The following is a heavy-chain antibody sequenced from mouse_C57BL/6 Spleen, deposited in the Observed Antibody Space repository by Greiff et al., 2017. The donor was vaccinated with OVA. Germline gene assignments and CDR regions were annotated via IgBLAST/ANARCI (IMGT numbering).Heavy chain of an antibody. D-gene: IGHD6-1*01. V-gene: IGHV3-6*01. Sequence: EVQLKESGPGLVKPSQSLSLTCSVTGYSITSGYYWNWIRQFPGNKLEWMGYISYDGSNNYNPSLKNRISITRDTSKNQFFLKLNSVTTEDTATYYCARGGPLFAYWGQGTLVTVSA. CDR1: GYSITSGYY. J-gene: IGHJ3*01. CDR2: ISYDGSN. CDR3: ARGGPLFAY.